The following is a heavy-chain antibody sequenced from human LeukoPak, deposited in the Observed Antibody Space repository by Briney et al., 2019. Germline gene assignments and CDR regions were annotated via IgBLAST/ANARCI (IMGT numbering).Heavy chain of an antibody. J-gene: IGHJ4*02. CDR3: AKQRSYTQYYFDY. CDR2: ISWDGGST. CDR1: GFTFDA. Sequence: GGSLRLSCAASGFTFDAMHWVRQAPGKGLEWVSLISWDGGSTYYADSVKGRFTISRDNSKNSLYLQMNSLRAEDTALYYCAKQRSYTQYYFDYWGQGTLVTVSS. D-gene: IGHD1-26*01. V-gene: IGHV3-43D*03.